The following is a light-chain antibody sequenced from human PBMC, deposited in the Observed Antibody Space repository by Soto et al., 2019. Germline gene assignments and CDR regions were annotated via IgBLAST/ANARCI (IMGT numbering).Light chain of an antibody. Sequence: EMVMTQSPATLSVSPGERATLSCRASQNIGDNLAWYQQKPGQAPSLLIYRASTRAPGVPARFSGSGSGTEFTLAISSLQSEDFGVYYCQRQNGWPLTFGQVTLLEIK. CDR1: QNIGDN. CDR3: QRQNGWPLT. J-gene: IGKJ5*01. V-gene: IGKV3-15*01. CDR2: RAS.